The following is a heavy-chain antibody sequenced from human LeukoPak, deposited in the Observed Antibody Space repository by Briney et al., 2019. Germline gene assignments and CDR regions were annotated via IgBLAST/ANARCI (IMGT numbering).Heavy chain of an antibody. CDR3: ARDPPALRFLEWLPDPGNYYYGMDV. V-gene: IGHV3-21*05. CDR2: IGTTSGAI. Sequence: PGGSLRLSCAASGFTFNAFGMNWVRQAPGKGLEWVSYIGTTSGAIYYADSVKGRFTISRDNAKNSLYLQMNSLRAEDTAVYYCARDPPALRFLEWLPDPGNYYYGMDVWGQGTTVTVSS. D-gene: IGHD3-3*01. J-gene: IGHJ6*02. CDR1: GFTFNAFG.